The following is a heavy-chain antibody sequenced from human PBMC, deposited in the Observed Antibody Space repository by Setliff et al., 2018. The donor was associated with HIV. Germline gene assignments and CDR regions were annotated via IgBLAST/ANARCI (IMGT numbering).Heavy chain of an antibody. CDR3: ARRIDDSGSFPDKNWFDT. Sequence: SETLSLTCTVSGDSISSYSWNWIRQSPGGGLEWIGFIFSSGSTKYNPSLQSRVTMSIDTSKNQFSLRLTSMTAADTAVYYCARRIDDSGSFPDKNWFDTWGQGSPVTVSS. CDR2: IFSSGST. J-gene: IGHJ5*02. D-gene: IGHD3-10*01. CDR1: GDSISSYS. V-gene: IGHV4-4*09.